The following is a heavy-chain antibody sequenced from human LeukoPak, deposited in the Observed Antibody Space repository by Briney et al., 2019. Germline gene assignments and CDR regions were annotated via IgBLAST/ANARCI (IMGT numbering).Heavy chain of an antibody. D-gene: IGHD3-10*01. CDR1: GGSISSYY. CDR3: ASAHYGGIYFDY. J-gene: IGHJ4*02. CDR2: IYYSGST. V-gene: IGHV4-59*01. Sequence: SETLSLTCTVSGGSISSYYWSWIRQPPGKGLEWIGYIYYSGSTNYNPSLKSRVTISVDTSKNQFSLKLRSVTAADTAVYYCASAHYGGIYFDYWAQEPLVPVSS.